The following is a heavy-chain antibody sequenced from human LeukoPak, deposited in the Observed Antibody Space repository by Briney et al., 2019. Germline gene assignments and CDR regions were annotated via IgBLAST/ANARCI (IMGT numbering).Heavy chain of an antibody. CDR2: IYYSGST. CDR1: GGSISSSSYY. D-gene: IGHD4-11*01. CDR3: ARAYSTYHMDV. V-gene: IGHV4-39*01. J-gene: IGHJ6*03. Sequence: SETLSLTCTVSGGSISSSSYYWGWIRQPPGKGLEWIGSIYYSGSTYYNPSLKSRVTISVDTSKNQFSLKLSSVTAADTAVYYCARAYSTYHMDVWGKGTTVTVSS.